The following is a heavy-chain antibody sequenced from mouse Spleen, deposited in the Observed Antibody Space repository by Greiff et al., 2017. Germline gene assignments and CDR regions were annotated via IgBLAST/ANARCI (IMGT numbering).Heavy chain of an antibody. CDR3: ARGGAYYYGSSSYWYFDV. Sequence: VQLQQSGPELVKPGASVKISCKASGYSFTGYYMNWVKQSPEKSLEWIGEINPSTGGTTYNQKFKAKATLTVDKSSSTAYMQLKSLTSEDSAVYYCARGGAYYYGSSSYWYFDVWGTGTTVTVSS. CDR1: GYSFTGYY. J-gene: IGHJ1*03. D-gene: IGHD1-1*01. CDR2: INPSTGGT. V-gene: IGHV1-42*01.